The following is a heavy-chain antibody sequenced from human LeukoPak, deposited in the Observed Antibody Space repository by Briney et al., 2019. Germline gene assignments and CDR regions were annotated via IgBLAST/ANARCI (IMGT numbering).Heavy chain of an antibody. CDR2: IYYSGST. J-gene: IGHJ6*02. CDR1: GGSISSYY. V-gene: IGHV4-59*08. Sequence: KASETLSLTCTVSGGSISSYYWSWIRQPPGKGLEWIGYIYYSGSTNYNPSLKSRVTISVDTSKNQFSLKLSSVTAADTAVYYCARSNYYYYGMDVWGQGTTVTVSS. CDR3: ARSNYYYYGMDV. D-gene: IGHD2/OR15-2a*01.